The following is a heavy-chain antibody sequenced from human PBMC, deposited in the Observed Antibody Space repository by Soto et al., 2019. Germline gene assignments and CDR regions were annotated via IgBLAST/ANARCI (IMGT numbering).Heavy chain of an antibody. CDR2: IIHIFGTA. D-gene: IGHD2-15*01. J-gene: IGHJ6*03. CDR3: ASVVVVAARAYYYYYMDV. Sequence: QVQLVQSGAEVKKPGSSVKVSCKASGGTFSSYAISWVRQAPGQGLEWMGGIIHIFGTANYAQKVQGRVTITADESTSTAYMEMSSLRSEDTAVYYCASVVVVAARAYYYYYMDVWGKGTTVTVSS. CDR1: GGTFSSYA. V-gene: IGHV1-69*01.